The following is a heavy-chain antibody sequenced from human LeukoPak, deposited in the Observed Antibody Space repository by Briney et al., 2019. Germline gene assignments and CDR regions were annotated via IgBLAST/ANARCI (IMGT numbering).Heavy chain of an antibody. CDR3: ARGGHFDSSGSRFDP. D-gene: IGHD3-22*01. J-gene: IGHJ5*02. CDR1: GGSFSGYY. V-gene: IGHV4-34*01. CDR2: INHSGST. Sequence: SETLSLTCAVYGGSFSGYYWSWIRQPPGKGLEWIGEINHSGSTNYNSSLKSRVTISVDTSKNQFSLKLSSVTAADTAVYYCARGGHFDSSGSRFDPWGQGTLVTVSS.